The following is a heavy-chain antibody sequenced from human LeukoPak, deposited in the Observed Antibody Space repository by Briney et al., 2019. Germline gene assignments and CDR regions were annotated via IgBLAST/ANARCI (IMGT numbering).Heavy chain of an antibody. J-gene: IGHJ4*02. CDR2: ISGSGGST. CDR3: AKTGTPWYYFDY. D-gene: IGHD6-13*01. CDR1: GFTFSSYA. Sequence: GGPLRLSCAASGFTFSSYAMSWVRQAPGKGLEWVSAISGSGGSTYYADSVKGRFTISRDNSKNTLYLQMNSLRAEDTAVYYCAKTGTPWYYFDYWGQGTLVTVSS. V-gene: IGHV3-23*01.